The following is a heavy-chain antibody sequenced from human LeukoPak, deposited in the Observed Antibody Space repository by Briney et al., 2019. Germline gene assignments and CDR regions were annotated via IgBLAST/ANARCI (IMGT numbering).Heavy chain of an antibody. CDR2: ISGSGGST. CDR3: AKVAGYSYVGVYYFDY. CDR1: EVTFSTYA. V-gene: IGHV3-23*01. D-gene: IGHD5-18*01. Sequence: GGSLRLSCAASEVTFSTYAMNWVRQAPGKGLEWVSAISGSGGSTYYADSVKGRFTISRDNSKNTLYLQMNSLRAEDTAVYYCAKVAGYSYVGVYYFDYWGQGTLVTVSS. J-gene: IGHJ4*02.